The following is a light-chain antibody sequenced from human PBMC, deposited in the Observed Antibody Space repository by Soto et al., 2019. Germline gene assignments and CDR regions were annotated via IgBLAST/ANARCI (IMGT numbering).Light chain of an antibody. CDR3: QQSYNTPLT. Sequence: DIQMTQSPSSLSASVGDRVTITFRASQNIATYLNWYQQTPGKAPKLLIYTASTLQSGVPSRFSGSGSGTDFTLTISSLQPEDFATFYCQQSYNTPLTFGGGTKVDI. V-gene: IGKV1-39*01. CDR2: TAS. J-gene: IGKJ4*01. CDR1: QNIATY.